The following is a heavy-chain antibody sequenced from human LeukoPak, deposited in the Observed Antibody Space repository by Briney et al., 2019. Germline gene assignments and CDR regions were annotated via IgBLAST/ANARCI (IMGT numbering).Heavy chain of an antibody. V-gene: IGHV3-74*01. Sequence: GGPLRLSCAASGFTFSSNWRHWFAQVPGKGRGGFSRINSDGSSTSYADSVKGRFTISRDNAKNTLYLQMNSLRAEDTAVYYCAKGGGSSGYYYFVYWGQGTLVTVSS. D-gene: IGHD3-22*01. CDR3: AKGGGSSGYYYFVY. J-gene: IGHJ4*02. CDR1: GFTFSSNW. CDR2: INSDGSST.